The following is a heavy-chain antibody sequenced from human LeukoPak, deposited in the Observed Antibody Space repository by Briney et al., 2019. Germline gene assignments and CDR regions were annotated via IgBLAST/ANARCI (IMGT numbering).Heavy chain of an antibody. CDR3: ASETSSCFDY. D-gene: IGHD6-6*01. CDR1: GDSVSSSSYY. V-gene: IGHV4-39*01. CDR2: IYYSGNT. J-gene: IGHJ4*02. Sequence: SETLPLTCTVSGDSVSSSSYYWGWIRQPPGKGLEWIGSIYYSGNTYYNPSLRSRVTMSVDTSKNQVSLKLSSVTVADTAVYYCASETSSCFDYWGQGILVTVSS.